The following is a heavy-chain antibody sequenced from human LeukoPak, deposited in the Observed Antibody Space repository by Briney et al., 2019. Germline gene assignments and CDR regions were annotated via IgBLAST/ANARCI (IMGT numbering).Heavy chain of an antibody. CDR2: ISWNSGNI. Sequence: GRSLRLSCAASGFTFDDYAMHWVRHAPGKGLEWVSGISWNSGNIGYADSVKGRFTISRDNAKNSLYLQMNSLRAEDTALYYCAKGGYSSGYSGYYFDYWGQGTLVTVSS. CDR1: GFTFDDYA. J-gene: IGHJ4*02. V-gene: IGHV3-9*01. CDR3: AKGGYSSGYSGYYFDY. D-gene: IGHD3-22*01.